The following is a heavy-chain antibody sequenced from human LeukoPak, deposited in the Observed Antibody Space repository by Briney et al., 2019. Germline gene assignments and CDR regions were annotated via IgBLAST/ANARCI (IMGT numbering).Heavy chain of an antibody. CDR1: GFTLTGKA. V-gene: IGHV3-23*01. Sequence: GGSLRLSCAASGFTLTGKAMSWVRQVPGRGLEWVSGVGGDDRTHYADSVRGRFTISRDNSMNTVSLDMNRLRVEDTAVYYCAKDLSWWAAADYWGQGAPVTVAS. D-gene: IGHD2-15*01. J-gene: IGHJ4*02. CDR2: VGGDDRT. CDR3: AKDLSWWAAADY.